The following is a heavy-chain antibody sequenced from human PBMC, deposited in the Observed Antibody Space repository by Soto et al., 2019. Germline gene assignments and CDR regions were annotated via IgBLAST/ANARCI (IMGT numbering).Heavy chain of an antibody. J-gene: IGHJ6*02. CDR2: IGPSDSYT. CDR3: ARHPPRVVXAAIMGYYYYGMDV. D-gene: IGHD2-15*01. CDR1: GYSFTSYW. Sequence: GESLKISCKGSGYSFTSYWISWVRQMPGKGLEWMGRIGPSDSYTNYSPSFQGHVTISADKSISTAYLQWSSLKASDTAMYYCARHPPRVVXAAIMGYYYYGMDVWGQGTTVTVSS. V-gene: IGHV5-10-1*01.